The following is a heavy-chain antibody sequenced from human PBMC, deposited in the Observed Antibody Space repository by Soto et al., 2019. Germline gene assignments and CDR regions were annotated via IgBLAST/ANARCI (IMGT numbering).Heavy chain of an antibody. D-gene: IGHD3-3*01. V-gene: IGHV5-51*01. CDR1: GYNFAGYW. CDR2: IYPSDSDT. J-gene: IGHJ4*02. CDR3: ARGGVSTRTFDY. Sequence: GESLKIRCKGSGYNFAGYWIAWVRKMPGKGLELMGIIYPSDSDTRYRPSFQGQVTISADKSISSAYLQWSSLRASDTAMYYCARGGVSTRTFDYWGQGTPVTVSS.